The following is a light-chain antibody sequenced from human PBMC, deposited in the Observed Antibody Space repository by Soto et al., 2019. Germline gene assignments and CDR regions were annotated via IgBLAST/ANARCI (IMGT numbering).Light chain of an antibody. CDR2: GAS. CDR3: QQYGGMWT. CDR1: QSISSTY. Sequence: EVVLTQSPGTLSLSPGERATLSCRASQSISSTYLTWYHQRPGQAPRLLIYGASSRATGIPDRFSGSGSGTDFTLTINRLEPEDFAVYYCQQYGGMWTFGQGSMVDIK. J-gene: IGKJ1*01. V-gene: IGKV3-20*01.